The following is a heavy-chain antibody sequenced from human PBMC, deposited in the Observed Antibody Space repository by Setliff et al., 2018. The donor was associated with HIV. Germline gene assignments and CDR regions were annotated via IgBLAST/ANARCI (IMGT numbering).Heavy chain of an antibody. V-gene: IGHV4-38-2*01. D-gene: IGHD1-26*01. CDR3: ARVPHRVVGTTTLLYHFDY. J-gene: IGHJ4*02. Sequence: SETLSLTCAVSGYSISSGYYWTWIRQSPGKGLDWIGSIHHSGTTYYNPSLKSRVTISVDTTTNQVSLQVNSVTAVDTAVYYCARVPHRVVGTTTLLYHFDYWGLGTLVTVSS. CDR2: IHHSGTT. CDR1: GYSISSGYY.